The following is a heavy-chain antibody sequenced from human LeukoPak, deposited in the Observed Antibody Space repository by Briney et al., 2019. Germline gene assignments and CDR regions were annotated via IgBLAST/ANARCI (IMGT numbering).Heavy chain of an antibody. CDR2: IKQDGSEK. Sequence: GGSLRLSCAASGFTFSTYWMTWVRQAPGKGLEWVANIKQDGSEKYYVDSVKGRFTVSRDNAKKSLYLQMNSLRAEDTAVYYRARRLAVPGKSLDYWGQGTLVTVSS. CDR1: GFTFSTYW. CDR3: ARRLAVPGKSLDY. D-gene: IGHD6-19*01. V-gene: IGHV3-7*01. J-gene: IGHJ4*02.